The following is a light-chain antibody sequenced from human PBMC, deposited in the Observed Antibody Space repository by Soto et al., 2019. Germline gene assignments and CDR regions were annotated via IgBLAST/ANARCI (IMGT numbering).Light chain of an antibody. J-gene: IGKJ1*01. CDR2: GAS. CDR3: QQYNSWPPWT. V-gene: IGKV3-15*01. CDR1: QSVSSN. Sequence: EIVMTQSPATLSVSPGERATLSCRASQSVSSNLAWYQQKPGQAPRLLIYGASTRATGIPARFSGSGSGTEFTLTISSLQCEDFAVYYCQQYNSWPPWTFGQGTKVELK.